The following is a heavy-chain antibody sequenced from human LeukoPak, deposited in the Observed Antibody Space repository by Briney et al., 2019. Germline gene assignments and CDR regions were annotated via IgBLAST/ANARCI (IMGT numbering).Heavy chain of an antibody. CDR3: AREGRGTTMSDFDY. CDR2: INPNSGGT. J-gene: IGHJ4*02. CDR1: GYTFTGFY. V-gene: IGHV1-2*02. D-gene: IGHD5-24*01. Sequence: GASVKVSCKASGYTFTGFYMHWVRQAPGQGLEWMGWINPNSGGTNYAQKFQGRVTMTRDTSISTAYMELSRLRSDDTAVYYCAREGRGTTMSDFDYWGQGTLVTVSS.